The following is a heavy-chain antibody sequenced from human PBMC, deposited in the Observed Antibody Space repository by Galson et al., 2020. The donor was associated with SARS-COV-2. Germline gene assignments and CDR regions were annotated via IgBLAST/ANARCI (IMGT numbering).Heavy chain of an antibody. Sequence: GGSLRLSCAASGFTFSIYAMSWVRQAPGKGLEWVSSITGSGGSTKYADSVKGRFTISRDNSKKTLYLQMNSLRGEDTAVYYCAKEVSWDYWGQGTLVTVSS. CDR2: ITGSGGST. V-gene: IGHV3-23*01. J-gene: IGHJ4*02. CDR1: GFTFSIYA. CDR3: AKEVSWDY.